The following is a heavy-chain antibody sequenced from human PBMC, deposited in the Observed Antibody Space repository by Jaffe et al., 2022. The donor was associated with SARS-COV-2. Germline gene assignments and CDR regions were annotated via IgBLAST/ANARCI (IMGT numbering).Heavy chain of an antibody. D-gene: IGHD6-13*01. V-gene: IGHV3-13*01. CDR1: GFTFSSYD. Sequence: EVQLVESGGGLVQPGGSLRLSCAASGFTFSSYDMHWVRQATGKGLEWVSAIGTAGDTYYPGSVKGRFTISRENAKNSLYLQMNSLRAGDTAVYYCARAPGLSRSSWYPPGAYGMDVWGQGTTVTVSS. CDR3: ARAPGLSRSSWYPPGAYGMDV. J-gene: IGHJ6*02. CDR2: IGTAGDT.